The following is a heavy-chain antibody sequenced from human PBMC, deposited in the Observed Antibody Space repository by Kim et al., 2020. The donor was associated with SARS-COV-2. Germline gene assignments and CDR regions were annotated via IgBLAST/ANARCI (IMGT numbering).Heavy chain of an antibody. CDR2: ISYDGSNK. V-gene: IGHV3-30*18. CDR1: GFTFSTYG. Sequence: GGSLRLSCAASGFTFSTYGMHWVRQAPGKGLEWVAIISYDGSNKYYADSVKGRFTISRDNSKNTLYLQMNSLRAEDTAVYYCAKGINRAVRRALDYWGQG. J-gene: IGHJ4*02. CDR3: AKGINRAVRRALDY. D-gene: IGHD6-19*01.